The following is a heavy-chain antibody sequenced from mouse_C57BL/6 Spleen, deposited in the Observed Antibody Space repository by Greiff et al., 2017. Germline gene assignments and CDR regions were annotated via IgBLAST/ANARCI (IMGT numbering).Heavy chain of an antibody. J-gene: IGHJ4*01. CDR2: ISSGGSYT. V-gene: IGHV5-6*01. Sequence: EVQGVESGGDLVKPGGSLKLSCAASGFTFSSYGMSWVRQTPDKRLEWVATISSGGSYTYYPDSVKGRFTISRDNAKNTLYLQMSSLKSEDTAMYYCARRDYDEDYYAMDYWGQGTSVTVSS. CDR3: ARRDYDEDYYAMDY. D-gene: IGHD2-4*01. CDR1: GFTFSSYG.